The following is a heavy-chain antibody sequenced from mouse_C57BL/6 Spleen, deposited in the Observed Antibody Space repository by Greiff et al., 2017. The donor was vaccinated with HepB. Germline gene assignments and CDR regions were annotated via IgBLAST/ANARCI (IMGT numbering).Heavy chain of an antibody. Sequence: VQVVESGPGLVQPSQSLSITCTVSGFSLTSYGVHWVRQSPGKGLEWLGVIWSGGSTDYNAAFISRLSISKDNSKSQVFFKMNSLQADDTAIYYCAREGKNSYYYAMDYWGQGTSVTVSS. V-gene: IGHV2-2*01. CDR3: AREGKNSYYYAMDY. CDR2: IWSGGST. J-gene: IGHJ4*01. CDR1: GFSLTSYG.